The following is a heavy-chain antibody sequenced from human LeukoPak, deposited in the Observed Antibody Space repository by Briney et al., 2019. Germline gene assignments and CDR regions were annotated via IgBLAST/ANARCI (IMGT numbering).Heavy chain of an antibody. D-gene: IGHD2-2*01. Sequence: QPGGSLRLSCAASGFTFSSYWMSWVRQAPGKGLEWVANIKQDGSEKYYVDSVKGRFTISRDNAKNSLYLQMNSLRAEDTAVYYCARAARVVPAAIDYFDYWGQGTLVTVSS. CDR3: ARAARVVPAAIDYFDY. V-gene: IGHV3-7*01. J-gene: IGHJ4*02. CDR1: GFTFSSYW. CDR2: IKQDGSEK.